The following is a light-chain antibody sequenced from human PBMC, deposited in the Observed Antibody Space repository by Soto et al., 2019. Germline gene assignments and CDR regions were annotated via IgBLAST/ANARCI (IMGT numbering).Light chain of an antibody. CDR1: SSDVGAFDY. Sequence: SVLTQPASVSGSPGQSITISCTGSSSDVGAFDYVCWHQQHPGKAPKLLIFDVSSRPSGVSSRFSASKSGNTASLTISGLQAEDEADYYCSSYTTSITHVFGTGTKVTVL. CDR2: DVS. J-gene: IGLJ1*01. V-gene: IGLV2-14*03. CDR3: SSYTTSITHV.